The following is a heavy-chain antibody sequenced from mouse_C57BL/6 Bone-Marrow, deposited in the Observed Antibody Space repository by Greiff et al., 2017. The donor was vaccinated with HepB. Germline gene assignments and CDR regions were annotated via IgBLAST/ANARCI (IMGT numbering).Heavy chain of an antibody. Sequence: EVKLLESGGGLVQPGGSMKLSCVASGFTFSNYWMNWVRQSPEKGLEWVAQIRLKSDNYATHYAESVKGRFTISRDDSKSSVYLQMNNLRAEDTGIYYCTGGTVVVPYWGQGTTLTVSS. D-gene: IGHD1-1*01. CDR3: TGGTVVVPY. J-gene: IGHJ2*01. V-gene: IGHV6-3*01. CDR2: IRLKSDNYAT. CDR1: GFTFSNYW.